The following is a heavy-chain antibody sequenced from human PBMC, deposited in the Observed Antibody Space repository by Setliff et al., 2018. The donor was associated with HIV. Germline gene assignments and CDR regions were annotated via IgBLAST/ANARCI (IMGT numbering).Heavy chain of an antibody. J-gene: IGHJ3*02. CDR1: GYTFTTYY. CDR2: INPNSGDT. CDR3: ARGHSSSAYDAYDI. V-gene: IGHV1-2*06. D-gene: IGHD6-6*01. Sequence: ASVKVSCKASGYTFTTYYIHWVRQAPGQGLEWLGRINPNSGDTNYPQKFQGRVTMTRDTSISTAYMGLSRLRSDDTAVYYCARGHSSSAYDAYDIWGQGTMVTVSS.